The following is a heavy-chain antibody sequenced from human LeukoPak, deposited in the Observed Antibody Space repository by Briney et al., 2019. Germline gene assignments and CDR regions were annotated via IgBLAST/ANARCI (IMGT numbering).Heavy chain of an antibody. CDR1: GGSISSGDYY. J-gene: IGHJ5*02. CDR3: ARALTTVTTKYWFDP. Sequence: PSETLSLTCTVSGGSISSGDYYWSWIRQPPGKGLEGIGYIYYSGSTYYNPSLKSRVTISVDTYKTQFSLKLSSVTAADTAVYYCARALTTVTTKYWFDPWGQGTLVTVSS. V-gene: IGHV4-30-4*01. CDR2: IYYSGST. D-gene: IGHD4-17*01.